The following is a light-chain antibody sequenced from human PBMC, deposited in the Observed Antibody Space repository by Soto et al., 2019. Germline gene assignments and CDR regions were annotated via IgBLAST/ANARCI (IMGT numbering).Light chain of an antibody. CDR3: SSYAGPSVSVV. CDR2: EVN. J-gene: IGLJ2*01. CDR1: SSDVGSYNS. Sequence: QSALTKPASVSGSPGQSITISCTGTSSDVGSYNSVSWYQQHPDKVPKLMIYEVNKRPSGVSDRFSGSKSGNTASLTISGLQAEDEADYSCSSYAGPSVSVVFGGGTKLTVL. V-gene: IGLV2-23*02.